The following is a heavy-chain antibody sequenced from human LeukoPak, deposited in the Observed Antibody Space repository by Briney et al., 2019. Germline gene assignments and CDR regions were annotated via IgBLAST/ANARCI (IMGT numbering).Heavy chain of an antibody. J-gene: IGHJ4*02. Sequence: PGGSLRLSCAASGFTFSNYVIHWVRQAPGKGLEWVAVISYDGSKKYYADSVKGRFTISRDNSKNTLYLQMNSLRAEDTAVYYCTSGLSVRRSNNTPVDYWGQGTLVTVSS. V-gene: IGHV3-30-3*01. D-gene: IGHD1-1*01. CDR1: GFTFSNYV. CDR2: ISYDGSKK. CDR3: TSGLSVRRSNNTPVDY.